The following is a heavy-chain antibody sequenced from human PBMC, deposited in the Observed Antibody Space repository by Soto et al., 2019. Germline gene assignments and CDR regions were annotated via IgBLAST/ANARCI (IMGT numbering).Heavy chain of an antibody. CDR1: GFTFSDRY. Sequence: QVQLVESGGGLVEPGGSLRLSCAASGFTFSDRYMSWVRQAPGKGLEWVSYISTSSTYTNYADSVKGRFTISRDDAKNSLYLQMNSLRAEDTAVYYCARNYGGNSVLFDYWGQGTLVTVSS. D-gene: IGHD4-17*01. V-gene: IGHV3-11*05. CDR2: ISTSSTYT. CDR3: ARNYGGNSVLFDY. J-gene: IGHJ4*02.